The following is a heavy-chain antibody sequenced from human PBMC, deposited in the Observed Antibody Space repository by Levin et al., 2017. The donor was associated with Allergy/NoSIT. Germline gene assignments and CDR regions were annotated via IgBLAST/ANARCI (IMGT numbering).Heavy chain of an antibody. D-gene: IGHD1-14*01. CDR2: ISSQSDHI. Sequence: GGSLRLSCAASGFTLSSYSMNWVRQAPGKGLEWVSIISSQSDHIYYADSVKGRFTSSRDNAKNSLYLQMSSLRAEDTAVYYCARREYNTSPKPLDYWGQGTLVTVSS. CDR3: ARREYNTSPKPLDY. CDR1: GFTLSSYS. V-gene: IGHV3-21*01. J-gene: IGHJ4*02.